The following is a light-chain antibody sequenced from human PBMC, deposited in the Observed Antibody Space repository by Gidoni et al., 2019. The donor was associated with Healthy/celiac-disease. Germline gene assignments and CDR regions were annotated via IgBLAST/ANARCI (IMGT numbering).Light chain of an antibody. CDR2: QDR. J-gene: IGLJ1*01. V-gene: IGLV3-1*01. CDR3: QAWDSSTASLV. Sequence: SYELTQPPSLSVSPGQTASITCSGDKLGDKYACWYQQKPGQSPVLVIYQDRKRPSGIPERFSGSNSGNTATLTISGTQAMDEADYYCQAWDSSTASLVFGTGTKATVL. CDR1: KLGDKY.